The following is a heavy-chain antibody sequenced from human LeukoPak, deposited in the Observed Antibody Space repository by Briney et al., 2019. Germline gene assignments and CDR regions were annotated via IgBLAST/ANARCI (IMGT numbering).Heavy chain of an antibody. D-gene: IGHD2-8*01. CDR3: VRARYCTSGTCYSDY. CDR1: GVTLSTYW. CDR2: INGNGRET. J-gene: IGHJ4*02. Sequence: GVSLRLSCAASGVTLSTYWMQWVRQAPGKGLVWVSRINGNGRETIYADSVKGRFTISRDNAKNTLDLQMDSLRVDDTAVYYCVRARYCTSGTCYSDYWGQGTLVTVSS. V-gene: IGHV3-74*01.